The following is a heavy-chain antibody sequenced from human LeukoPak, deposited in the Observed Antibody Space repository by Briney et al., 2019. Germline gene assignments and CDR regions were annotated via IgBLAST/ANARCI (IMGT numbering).Heavy chain of an antibody. J-gene: IGHJ4*02. CDR1: GFTFSSYG. CDR2: MWYDGSNK. V-gene: IGHV3-33*01. CDR3: ASASYCKGGSCYSVH. D-gene: IGHD2-15*01. Sequence: GRSLRLSCAASGFTFSSYGMHWVRQAPGKGLEWVAVMWYDGSNKYYADSVKGRFTISRDNSKNTLYLQMNSLRAEDTAVYYCASASYCKGGSCYSVHWGQGTLVTVSS.